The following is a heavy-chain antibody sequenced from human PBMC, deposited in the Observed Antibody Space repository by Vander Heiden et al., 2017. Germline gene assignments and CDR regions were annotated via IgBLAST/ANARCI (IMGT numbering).Heavy chain of an antibody. V-gene: IGHV3-23*01. CDR1: GFTFSTYA. D-gene: IGHD3-10*01. Sequence: EVQLLQSGGGLVQPGGSLRLSCAASGFTFSTYAMRWVRQAPGKGLEWVSGISGSGGSRYYADSVQGRFTISRDNSKNTLYLQMNSLRAEDTAVYYCAKDSNYGSGSYYEGWGQGTLVTVSS. CDR3: AKDSNYGSGSYYEG. CDR2: ISGSGGSR. J-gene: IGHJ4*02.